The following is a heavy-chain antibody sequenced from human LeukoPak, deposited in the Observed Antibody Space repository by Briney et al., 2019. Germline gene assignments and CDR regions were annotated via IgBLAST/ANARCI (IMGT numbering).Heavy chain of an antibody. CDR1: GGTFSSYA. Sequence: ASVKVSCKASGGTFSSYAISWVRQAPGQGLEWMGGIIPIFGTANYAQKFQGRVTITADESTSTAYMELSSLRSEDTAVYYCARRYSSSWYQGFWFDPWGQGTLVTVSS. D-gene: IGHD6-13*01. V-gene: IGHV1-69*13. CDR2: IIPIFGTA. CDR3: ARRYSSSWYQGFWFDP. J-gene: IGHJ5*02.